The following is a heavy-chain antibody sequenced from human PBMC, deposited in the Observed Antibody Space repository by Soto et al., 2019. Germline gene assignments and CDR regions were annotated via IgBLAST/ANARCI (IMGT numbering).Heavy chain of an antibody. CDR3: ARANVLMAYPSFDY. CDR2: IAAYNGPT. Sequence: QVQLVQSGTEVKKPGASVKVSCKTSGYTFTTYIITWVRQSPGQGLGWVGWIAAYNGPTNYAQKFQARVTMTMDTSTSTAYMELMSLRSDDTAVYYCARANVLMAYPSFDYWGQGTLVTVSS. CDR1: GYTFTTYI. V-gene: IGHV1-18*01. D-gene: IGHD2-8*01. J-gene: IGHJ4*02.